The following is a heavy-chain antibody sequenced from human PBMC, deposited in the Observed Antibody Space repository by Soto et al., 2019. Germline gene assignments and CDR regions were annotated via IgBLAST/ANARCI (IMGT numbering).Heavy chain of an antibody. D-gene: IGHD2-8*01. CDR3: ARGHSTDCSNGVCSFFYNHEMDV. CDR2: INPKSGGT. Sequence: ASVKVSCKASGYSFTDYHIHWVRQAPGQGLEWLGRINPKSGGTSTAQKLQGWVTMTRDSSISTVYMELTRLRSDDTAVYFCARGHSTDCSNGVCSFFYNHEMDVWG. V-gene: IGHV1-2*04. J-gene: IGHJ6*02. CDR1: GYSFTDYH.